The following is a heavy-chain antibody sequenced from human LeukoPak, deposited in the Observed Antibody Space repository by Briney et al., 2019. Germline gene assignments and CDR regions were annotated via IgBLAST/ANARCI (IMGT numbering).Heavy chain of an antibody. D-gene: IGHD3-22*01. V-gene: IGHV1-2*02. CDR2: INPNSGDT. Sequence: ASVKVSCKASGYTFTGYYMHWVRQAPGQGLEWMGWINPNSGDTNYAQKFQGRVTMTRDTSISTAYMELSRLISDDTAVYYCARVGSWDYYDSSGLNGRTCDIWGQGTMVTVSS. J-gene: IGHJ3*02. CDR3: ARVGSWDYYDSSGLNGRTCDI. CDR1: GYTFTGYY.